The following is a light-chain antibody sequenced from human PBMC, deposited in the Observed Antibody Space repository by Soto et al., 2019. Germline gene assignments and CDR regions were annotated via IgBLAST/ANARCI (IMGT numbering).Light chain of an antibody. CDR1: QSVTTN. J-gene: IGKJ5*01. Sequence: VLTQSPGTLALPPAEIVTLSCRASQSVTTNLAWYQHKTRQDPTLLLTGASTRVSGVPARFSGSGCGTDFTLTITRLEPADFALYYCQQYGGSLITFGLGTRLEIK. CDR3: QQYGGSLIT. CDR2: GAS. V-gene: IGKV3-20*01.